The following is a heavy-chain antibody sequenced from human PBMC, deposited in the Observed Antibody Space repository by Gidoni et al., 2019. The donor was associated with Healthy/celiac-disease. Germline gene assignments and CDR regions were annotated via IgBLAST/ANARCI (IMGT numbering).Heavy chain of an antibody. Sequence: QVQLVESGGGVVQPGRSLRISCAASGVTFSSYGMHWVRQDPGKGLEWVAVIWYDGSNKYYADSVKGRFTISRDNSKNTLYLQMNSLRAEDTAVYYCARDADSSSHDAFDIWGQGTMVTVSS. CDR2: IWYDGSNK. CDR1: GVTFSSYG. V-gene: IGHV3-33*01. CDR3: ARDADSSSHDAFDI. J-gene: IGHJ3*02. D-gene: IGHD6-13*01.